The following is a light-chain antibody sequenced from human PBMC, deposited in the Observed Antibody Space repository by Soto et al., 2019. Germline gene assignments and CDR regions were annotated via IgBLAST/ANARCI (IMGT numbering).Light chain of an antibody. J-gene: IGLJ1*01. CDR3: SSYTSISTLYV. CDR1: NSDVGGYNY. V-gene: IGLV2-14*01. CDR2: EVS. Sequence: QSVLTQPPSVSGSPGQSITISCTGTNSDVGGYNYVSWYQQHPGKAPELMIYEVSHRPSGVSNRFSGSKSDNTASLTISGLQAEDEADYYCSSYTSISTLYVFGTGTKLTVL.